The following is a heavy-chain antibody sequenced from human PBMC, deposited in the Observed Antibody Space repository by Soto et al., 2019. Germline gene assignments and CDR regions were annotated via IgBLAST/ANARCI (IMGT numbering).Heavy chain of an antibody. CDR2: ITYYGSNK. D-gene: IGHD1-7*01. J-gene: IGHJ4*02. Sequence: GGSLRLSCQASGFNFDNYGMHWVRQAPVKGLEWVAVITYYGSNKYYADSVKGRFTISRDNSKNTLSLHLNTLKPEDTAVYHCAKDRVGGTFYTPLGFWGQGTLVTVSS. CDR1: GFNFDNYG. V-gene: IGHV3-30*18. CDR3: AKDRVGGTFYTPLGF.